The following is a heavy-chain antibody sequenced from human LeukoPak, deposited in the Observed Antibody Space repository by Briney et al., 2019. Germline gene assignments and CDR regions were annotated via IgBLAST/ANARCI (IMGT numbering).Heavy chain of an antibody. Sequence: PGGSLRLSCAASGFTFSSYAMSWVRQAPGKGLEWVSVISGSGTIIYYADSVKGRFTISRDNSKNTLYLQMNSLRDEDTAVYYCAKMFDTSSWYRAGFDYWGQGTLVTVSS. CDR2: ISGSGTII. CDR3: AKMFDTSSWYRAGFDY. J-gene: IGHJ4*02. D-gene: IGHD6-13*01. CDR1: GFTFSSYA. V-gene: IGHV3-23*01.